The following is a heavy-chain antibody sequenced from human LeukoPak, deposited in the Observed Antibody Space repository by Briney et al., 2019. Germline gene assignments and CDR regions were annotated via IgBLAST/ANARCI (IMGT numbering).Heavy chain of an antibody. D-gene: IGHD4-17*01. CDR3: ARQRDYADYLDAFDV. CDR1: GGSIRSYY. Sequence: SETLSLTCTVSGGSIRSYYWSWIRQPPGKGLECIGYIYHSGTTNYNPSLKSRVTISADTSKNQFSLKLTSVTAADTAIYYCARQRDYADYLDAFDVWGQGTMVTVSS. V-gene: IGHV4-59*08. CDR2: IYHSGTT. J-gene: IGHJ3*01.